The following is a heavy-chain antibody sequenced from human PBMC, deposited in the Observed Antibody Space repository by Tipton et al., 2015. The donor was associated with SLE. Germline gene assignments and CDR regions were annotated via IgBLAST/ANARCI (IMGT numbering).Heavy chain of an antibody. CDR1: GFTFSSYS. CDR2: ISSSSSTI. V-gene: IGHV3-48*01. CDR3: ARATYSSGWY. J-gene: IGHJ4*02. Sequence: GSLRLSCAASGFTFSSYSMNWVRQAPGKGLEWVSYISSSSSTIYYADSVKGRFTISRDNSKNTLYLQMNSLRAEDTAVFYCARATYSSGWYWGQGTLVTVSS. D-gene: IGHD6-19*01.